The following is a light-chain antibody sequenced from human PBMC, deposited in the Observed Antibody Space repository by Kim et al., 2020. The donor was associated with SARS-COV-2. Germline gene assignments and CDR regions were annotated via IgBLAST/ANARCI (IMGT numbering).Light chain of an antibody. V-gene: IGLV1-47*01. CDR1: TSNIGGNY. CDR3: AAWDDSLSGVV. J-gene: IGLJ2*01. Sequence: QSVLTQPPSASETPGQRVTISCSGSTSNIGGNYVYWYHQLPGTAPKLLIHRNNQRPSGVPDRFSGSKSGTSASLAISGLRSEDEADYYCAAWDDSLSGVVFGGGTQLTVL. CDR2: RNN.